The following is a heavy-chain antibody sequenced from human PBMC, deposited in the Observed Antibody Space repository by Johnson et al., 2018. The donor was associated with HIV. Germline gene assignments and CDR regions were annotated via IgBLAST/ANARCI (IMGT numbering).Heavy chain of an antibody. V-gene: IGHV3-30*18. CDR3: AKDREWLVPTPLDAFIS. CDR2: ISYDGSNK. Sequence: QVQLVESGGGVVQPGRSLRLSCAASGFTFSSYGMHWVRQAPGKGLEWVAVISYDGSNKYYADSVKGRFTISRDNSKNTLYLQMTSLRAEDTAVYYCAKDREWLVPTPLDAFISGAKGQWSPSLQ. J-gene: IGHJ3*02. CDR1: GFTFSSYG. D-gene: IGHD6-19*01.